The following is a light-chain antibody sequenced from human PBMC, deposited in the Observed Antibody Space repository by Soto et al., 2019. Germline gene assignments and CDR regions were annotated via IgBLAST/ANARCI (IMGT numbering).Light chain of an antibody. V-gene: IGKV3-15*01. J-gene: IGKJ2*01. Sequence: IVMTQSPATLSVSPGERVALSCRASQSVTSNLAWYQQRPGQAPRLLFFGASTRATGIPARFSGGGSGTEFTLTINSLQSDDFAVDYCQQYNTWPHTFGQGTILDIK. CDR2: GAS. CDR1: QSVTSN. CDR3: QQYNTWPHT.